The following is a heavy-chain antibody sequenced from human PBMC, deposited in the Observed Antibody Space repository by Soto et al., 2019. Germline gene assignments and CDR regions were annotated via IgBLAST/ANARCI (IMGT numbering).Heavy chain of an antibody. CDR1: GFTFSSYA. CDR3: AIYPAATPGYFDL. D-gene: IGHD2-2*01. CDR2: ISGSGGST. J-gene: IGHJ2*01. Sequence: GGSLRLSCAASGFTFSSYAMSWVRQAPGKGLEWVSAISGSGGSTYYADSVKGRFTISRDNSKNTLYLQMNSLRAEDTAVYYCAIYPAATPGYFDLWGRGTLVTVYS. V-gene: IGHV3-23*01.